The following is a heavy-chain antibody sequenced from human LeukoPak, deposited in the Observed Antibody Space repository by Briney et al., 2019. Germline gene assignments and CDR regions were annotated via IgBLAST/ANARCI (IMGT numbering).Heavy chain of an antibody. CDR2: IIPIFGTA. CDR1: GGTFSSYA. V-gene: IGHV1-69*13. Sequence: SVNVSCKASGGTFSSYAISWVRQARGEGLEWMGGIIPIFGTANYAQKFQGRVTITADESTSTAYMELSSLRSEDTAVYYCASTTTGYDFWSGNDAFDIWGQGTMVTVSS. J-gene: IGHJ3*02. CDR3: ASTTTGYDFWSGNDAFDI. D-gene: IGHD3-3*01.